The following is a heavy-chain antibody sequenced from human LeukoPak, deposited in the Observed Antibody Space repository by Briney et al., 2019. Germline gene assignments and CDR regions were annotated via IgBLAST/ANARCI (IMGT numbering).Heavy chain of an antibody. Sequence: PGRSLRLSCAASGFTFSSYSMNWVRQAPGKGLEWVSSISSSSSYIYYADSVKGRFTISRDNAKNSLYLQMNSLRAEDTAVYYCARDPAYYYDSSGYYYVPYWGQGTLVTVSS. CDR1: GFTFSSYS. J-gene: IGHJ4*02. V-gene: IGHV3-21*01. D-gene: IGHD3-22*01. CDR2: ISSSSSYI. CDR3: ARDPAYYYDSSGYYYVPY.